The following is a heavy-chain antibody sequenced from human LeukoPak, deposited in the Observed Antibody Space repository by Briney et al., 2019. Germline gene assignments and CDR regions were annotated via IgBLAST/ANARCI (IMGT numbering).Heavy chain of an antibody. CDR2: INPNSGGT. J-gene: IGHJ5*02. D-gene: IGHD4-17*01. CDR1: GYTFTGYY. V-gene: IGHV1-2*04. Sequence: ASVKVSCKASGYTFTGYYMHWVRQAPGQGLEWMGWINPNSGGTNYAQKFQGWVTMTRDTSISTAYMELSRLRSDDTAVCYCARGSVTTSNWFDPWGQGTLVTVSS. CDR3: ARGSVTTSNWFDP.